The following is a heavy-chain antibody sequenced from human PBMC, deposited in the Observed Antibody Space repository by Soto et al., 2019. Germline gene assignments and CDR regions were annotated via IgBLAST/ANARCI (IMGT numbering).Heavy chain of an antibody. D-gene: IGHD3-3*01. CDR2: ISAYNGNT. CDR1: GYTFTSYG. CDR3: ARDRRRVYYDFWSAPYGMDV. V-gene: IGHV1-18*01. J-gene: IGHJ6*02. Sequence: ASVKVSCKASGYTFTSYGISWVRQAPGQGLEWMGWISAYNGNTNYAQKLQGRVTMTADTSTSTAYMELRSLRSDDTAVYYCARDRRRVYYDFWSAPYGMDVWGQGTTVTVSS.